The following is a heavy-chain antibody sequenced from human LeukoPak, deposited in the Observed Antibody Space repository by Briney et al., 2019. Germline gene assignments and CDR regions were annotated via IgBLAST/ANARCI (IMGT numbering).Heavy chain of an antibody. CDR2: ILFDGSNK. J-gene: IGHJ3*02. V-gene: IGHV3-30*18. CDR3: AKDFPGGNSPDAFDI. CDR1: GFTFSSYG. Sequence: PGGSLRLSCAASGFTFSSYGMHWVRQAPGKGLEWVAVILFDGSNKFCADSVKGRFTISRDNFKSTLYLQMNSLRAEDTAVYYCAKDFPGGNSPDAFDIWGQGTMVTVSS. D-gene: IGHD4-23*01.